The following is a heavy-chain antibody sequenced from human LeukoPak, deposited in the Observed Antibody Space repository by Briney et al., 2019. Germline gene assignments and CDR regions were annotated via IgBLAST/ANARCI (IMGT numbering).Heavy chain of an antibody. J-gene: IGHJ4*02. CDR1: GGSISSSSYY. CDR3: ARELDYGDLYYFDY. V-gene: IGHV4-39*07. D-gene: IGHD4-17*01. CDR2: IYYSGST. Sequence: SETLSLTCTVSGGSISSSSYYWGWIRQPPGKGLEWIGSIYYSGSTYYNPSLKSRVTISVDTSKNQFSLKLSSVTAADTAVYYCARELDYGDLYYFDYWGQGTLVTVSS.